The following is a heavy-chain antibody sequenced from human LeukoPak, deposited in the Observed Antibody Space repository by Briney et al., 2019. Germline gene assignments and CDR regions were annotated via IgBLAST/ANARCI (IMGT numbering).Heavy chain of an antibody. CDR3: ARDLPYYDILTGDYYYGMDV. D-gene: IGHD3-9*01. J-gene: IGHJ6*02. CDR1: GGSISSGGYS. Sequence: SQTLSLTCAVSGGSISSGGYSWSWIRQPPGKGLEWIGYIYHSGSTYYNPSLKSRVTISVDTSKNQFSLKLSSVTAADTAVYYCARDLPYYDILTGDYYYGMDVWGQGTTVTVSS. V-gene: IGHV4-30-2*01. CDR2: IYHSGST.